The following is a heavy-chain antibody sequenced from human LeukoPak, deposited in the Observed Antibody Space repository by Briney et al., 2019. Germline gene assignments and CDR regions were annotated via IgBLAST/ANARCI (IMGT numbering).Heavy chain of an antibody. J-gene: IGHJ6*02. D-gene: IGHD4-17*01. V-gene: IGHV4-59*01. CDR1: GGSISSYY. CDR3: ARYGPLGDYYYYGMDV. CDR2: IYYSGST. Sequence: PSETLSLTCTVSGGSISSYYWSWIRQPPGKGLEWIGYIYYSGSTNYNPSLKSRVTISVDTSKNQFSLKLSSVTAADTAVYYCARYGPLGDYYYYGMDVWGQGTTVTVSS.